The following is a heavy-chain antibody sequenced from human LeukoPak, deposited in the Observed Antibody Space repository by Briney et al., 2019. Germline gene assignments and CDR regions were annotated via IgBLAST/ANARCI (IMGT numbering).Heavy chain of an antibody. Sequence: PGGSLRLSCVASGFTFDRHRMHWVRQAPGKGLVWVSRIDTDGSDRGYAESVKGRFTISRDNTKNTLYLQMDSLRVEDTAVYYCARGGFIVGANQYFQWWGQGTRVIVSS. D-gene: IGHD3-16*02. CDR2: IDTDGSDR. CDR3: ARGGFIVGANQYFQW. CDR1: GFTFDRHR. V-gene: IGHV3-74*01. J-gene: IGHJ4*02.